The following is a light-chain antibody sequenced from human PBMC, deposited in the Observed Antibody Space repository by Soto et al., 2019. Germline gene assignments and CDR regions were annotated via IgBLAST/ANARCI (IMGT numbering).Light chain of an antibody. Sequence: QSVLTQPPSASGTPGQRVTIFCSGSSSNIGSNYVYWYQQFPGAAPKLLIYRNNQRPSGVPDRFSGSKSGPSASLAISGVRSEDEADYYCTAWDNSLSGPLFGGGTQLTVL. CDR3: TAWDNSLSGPL. CDR2: RNN. V-gene: IGLV1-47*01. CDR1: SSNIGSNY. J-gene: IGLJ2*01.